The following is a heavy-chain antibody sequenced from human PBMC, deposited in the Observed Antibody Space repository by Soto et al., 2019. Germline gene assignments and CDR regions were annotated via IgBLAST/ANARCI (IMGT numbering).Heavy chain of an antibody. CDR1: GYTFTSDA. Sequence: VASVTVAXKASGYTFTSDARHWVRQAPGQRLEWIGWIDAGSGNTNYAQKFQERVTITTDTSTSTAYMELSSLRSEDTAVYYCAAEGSKIRGVINYYYYGMDVWGQGTTVTVSS. D-gene: IGHD3-10*01. CDR2: IDAGSGNT. CDR3: AAEGSKIRGVINYYYYGMDV. V-gene: IGHV1-58*02. J-gene: IGHJ6*02.